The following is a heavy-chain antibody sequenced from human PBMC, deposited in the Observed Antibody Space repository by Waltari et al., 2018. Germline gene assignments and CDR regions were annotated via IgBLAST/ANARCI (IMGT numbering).Heavy chain of an antibody. CDR3: ASYDSSGYYAFDI. Sequence: QVQLVQSGAEVKKPGSSVKVSCKASGGTFSSYTISWVRQAPGQGLEWMGRIIPSRGIANYEQKCKGRVTITADKSTSTAYMELSSLRSEDTAVYYCASYDSSGYYAFDIWGQGTMVTVSS. CDR2: IIPSRGIA. V-gene: IGHV1-69*02. D-gene: IGHD3-22*01. CDR1: GGTFSSYT. J-gene: IGHJ3*02.